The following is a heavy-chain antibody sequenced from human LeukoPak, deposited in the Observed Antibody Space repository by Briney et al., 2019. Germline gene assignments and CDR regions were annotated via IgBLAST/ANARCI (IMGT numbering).Heavy chain of an antibody. Sequence: GRSLRLSCAASGFTFDDYAMHWVRQAPGKGLEWVSGISWNSGSIGYADSVKGRFTISRDNAKNSLYLQMNSLRAEDTALYHCAKDSSSWYGEGWFDPWGQGTLVTVSS. CDR3: AKDSSSWYGEGWFDP. J-gene: IGHJ5*02. V-gene: IGHV3-9*01. D-gene: IGHD6-13*01. CDR1: GFTFDDYA. CDR2: ISWNSGSI.